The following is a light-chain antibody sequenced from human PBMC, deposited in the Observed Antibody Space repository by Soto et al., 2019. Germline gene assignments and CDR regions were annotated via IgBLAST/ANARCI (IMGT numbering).Light chain of an antibody. CDR2: EVT. CDR1: SSDVGGYNY. Sequence: QSALTQPPSASGSPGQSVTISCTGTSSDVGGYNYVSWYQQHPGQAPKLMIFEVTKRPSGVPDRFSASKSGNTASLTVSGLQAEDEADYYCSSYAGGSNVLFGGGTKLT. V-gene: IGLV2-8*01. CDR3: SSYAGGSNVL. J-gene: IGLJ2*01.